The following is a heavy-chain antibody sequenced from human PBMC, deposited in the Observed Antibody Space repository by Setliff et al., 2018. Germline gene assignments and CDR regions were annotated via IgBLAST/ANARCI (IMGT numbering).Heavy chain of an antibody. V-gene: IGHV4-4*07. D-gene: IGHD6-19*01. J-gene: IGHJ6*03. CDR1: GGSISSYY. Sequence: SETLSLTCTVSGGSISSYYWSWIRQPAGKGLEWIGHIYIGGSANYNPSLKSRVTMSIDTSKNQFSLKLNSVTAADMAVDYFAREQWLDPPGYYYMDVWAKGTTVTVSS. CDR3: AREQWLDPPGYYYMDV. CDR2: IYIGGSA.